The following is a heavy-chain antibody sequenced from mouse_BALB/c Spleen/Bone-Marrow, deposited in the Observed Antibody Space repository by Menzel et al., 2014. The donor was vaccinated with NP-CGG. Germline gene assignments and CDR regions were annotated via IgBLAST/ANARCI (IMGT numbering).Heavy chain of an antibody. CDR3: ARNYGYGKSFAY. Sequence: EVQRVESGAELVKPGASVKLSCTASGFNIKDTYMHWVKQRPEQGLEWIGRIDPANGNTKYDPKFQGKATITADPSSKTAYLQLSSLTSEDTAVYYCARNYGYGKSFAYWGQGTLVTVSA. V-gene: IGHV14-3*02. J-gene: IGHJ3*01. D-gene: IGHD2-2*01. CDR1: GFNIKDTY. CDR2: IDPANGNT.